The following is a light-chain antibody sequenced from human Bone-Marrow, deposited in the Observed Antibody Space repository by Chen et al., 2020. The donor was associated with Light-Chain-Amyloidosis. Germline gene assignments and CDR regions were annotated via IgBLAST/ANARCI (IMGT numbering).Light chain of an antibody. CDR2: DDS. J-gene: IGLJ3*02. CDR1: NIGSTS. V-gene: IGLV3-21*02. CDR3: QVWDRSSDRPV. Sequence: SYVLTQPSSVSVAPGQTATIACGGNNIGSTSVHWYQQTPGQAPLLVVYDDSDRPSGIPERLARSNSGNTATLAISGVEAWDESAYYCQVWDRSSDRPVFGGGTKLTVL.